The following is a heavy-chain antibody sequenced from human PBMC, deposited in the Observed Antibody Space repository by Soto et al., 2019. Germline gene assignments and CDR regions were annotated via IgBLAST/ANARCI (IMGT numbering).Heavy chain of an antibody. CDR3: ARDGGYCSGGSCQRGFDY. D-gene: IGHD2-15*01. Sequence: SVKVSCKASGGTFSNYALTWVRQAPGKGLEWLGRIIPIFGTANYAQKFQGRVTITADEPTSTAYMELSSLRSEDTAVYYCARDGGYCSGGSCQRGFDYWGQGTLVTVSS. J-gene: IGHJ4*02. CDR2: IIPIFGTA. CDR1: GGTFSNYA. V-gene: IGHV1-69*15.